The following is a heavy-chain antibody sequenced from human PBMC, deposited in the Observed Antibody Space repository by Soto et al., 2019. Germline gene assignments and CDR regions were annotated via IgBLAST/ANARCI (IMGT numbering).Heavy chain of an antibody. V-gene: IGHV3-33*01. CDR2: IWYDGSNK. Sequence: GGSLRLSCAASGFTFSSYGMHWVRQAPGKGLEWVAVIWYDGSNKYYADSVKGRFTISRDNSKNTLYLQMNSLRAEDTAVYYCARDSHYVSSSLYYYYGMDVWGQGTTVTVSS. CDR3: ARDSHYVSSSLYYYYGMDV. J-gene: IGHJ6*02. D-gene: IGHD6-6*01. CDR1: GFTFSSYG.